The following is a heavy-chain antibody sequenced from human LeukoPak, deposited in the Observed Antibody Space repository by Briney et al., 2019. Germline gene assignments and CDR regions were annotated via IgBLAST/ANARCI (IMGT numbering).Heavy chain of an antibody. CDR3: AKEGGGSYYFDY. CDR1: GFTFSSYW. Sequence: GGSLRLSCAASGFTFSSYWMHWVRQAPGKGLEWVPLISWDGGSTYYADSVKGRFTISRDNSKNSLYLQMNSLRTEDTALYYCAKEGGGSYYFDYWGQGTLVTVSS. J-gene: IGHJ4*02. V-gene: IGHV3-43*01. CDR2: ISWDGGST. D-gene: IGHD1-26*01.